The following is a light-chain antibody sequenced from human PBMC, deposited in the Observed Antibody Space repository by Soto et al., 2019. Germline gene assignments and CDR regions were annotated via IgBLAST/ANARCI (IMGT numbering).Light chain of an antibody. J-gene: IGLJ2*01. CDR2: EVS. V-gene: IGLV2-23*02. CDR1: SSDVGTYNL. CDR3: CSYAGSSSPVV. Sequence: QSALTQPASVSGSPGQSITISCTGTSSDVGTYNLVSWYQQHPGKAPKLIIYEVSKWPSGVSNRFSGSKSGNTASLTVSGLQAEDGADYYCCSYAGSSSPVVFGGGTKLTVL.